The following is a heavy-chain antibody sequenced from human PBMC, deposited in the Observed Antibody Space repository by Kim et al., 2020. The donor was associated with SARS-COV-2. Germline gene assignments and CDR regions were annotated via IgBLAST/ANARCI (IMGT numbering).Heavy chain of an antibody. D-gene: IGHD5-18*01. V-gene: IGHV3-23*01. Sequence: GGSLRLSCAASGFSFSSYAMSWVRQSPGKGLECVSAISGDGGSTYHADSVRGRFTISRDNSKNTLYLQMNSLSAEDTAVYYCARRLWGTGDAFDVWGQGTLVTVSA. CDR2: ISGDGGST. CDR1: GFSFSSYA. J-gene: IGHJ3*01. CDR3: ARRLWGTGDAFDV.